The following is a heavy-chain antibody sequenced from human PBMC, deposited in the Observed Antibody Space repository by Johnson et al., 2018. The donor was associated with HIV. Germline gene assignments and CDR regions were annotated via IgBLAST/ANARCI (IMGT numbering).Heavy chain of an antibody. Sequence: EVQLVESGGGLVKPGGSLRLSCAASGLTFSNYAMSWVRQGPGKGLEWVSAIGASGGRTFYADSVKGRFTISRDNSKNSLYLQMNSLRAEDTALYYCASSLHYYDSSGYRGAFDIWGQGTMVTVSS. D-gene: IGHD3-22*01. CDR2: IGASGGRT. V-gene: IGHV3-23*04. CDR1: GLTFSNYA. CDR3: ASSLHYYDSSGYRGAFDI. J-gene: IGHJ3*02.